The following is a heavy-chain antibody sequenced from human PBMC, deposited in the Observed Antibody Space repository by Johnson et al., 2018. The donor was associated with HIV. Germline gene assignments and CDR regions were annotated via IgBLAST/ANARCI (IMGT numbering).Heavy chain of an antibody. J-gene: IGHJ3*02. D-gene: IGHD3-10*01. CDR1: DFTVSGNY. Sequence: VQLVESGGGLIQPGGSLRLSCAASDFTVSGNYMSWVRQAPGKGLEWVSAIVTAGDTYYPGCVKGRFTISRENANNSLYLQMNSLRAGDTAVYYCARDGAGTPKAFDIWGQGTMVTVSS. V-gene: IGHV3-13*01. CDR2: IVTAGDT. CDR3: ARDGAGTPKAFDI.